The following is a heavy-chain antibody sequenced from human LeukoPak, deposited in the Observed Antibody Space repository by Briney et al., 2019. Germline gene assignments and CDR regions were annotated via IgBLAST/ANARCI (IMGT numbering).Heavy chain of an antibody. D-gene: IGHD3-10*01. CDR3: ARMGFGELLVAFGLDY. J-gene: IGHJ4*02. CDR2: ISAYNGNT. CDR1: GYTFTSYG. V-gene: IGHV1-18*01. Sequence: ASVKVSCKASGYTFTSYGISWVRQAPGQGLEWMGWISAYNGNTNYAQKLQGRVTMTTDTSTSTAYMELRSLRSDDTAVYYRARMGFGELLVAFGLDYWGQGTLVTVSS.